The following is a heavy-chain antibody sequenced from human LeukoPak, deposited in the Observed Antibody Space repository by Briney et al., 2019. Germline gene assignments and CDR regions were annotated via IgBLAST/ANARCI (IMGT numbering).Heavy chain of an antibody. Sequence: PSETLSLTCTVAGGSISDYYWSWVRQPAGKGLEWIGRIYSSGSTNYNPSLKSRVTILVDTSKNQFSLKLSSVTAADTAVYYCASFSGWYAMESWGQGTLVTVSS. D-gene: IGHD6-19*01. V-gene: IGHV4-4*07. CDR2: IYSSGST. CDR3: ASFSGWYAMES. CDR1: GGSISDYY. J-gene: IGHJ4*02.